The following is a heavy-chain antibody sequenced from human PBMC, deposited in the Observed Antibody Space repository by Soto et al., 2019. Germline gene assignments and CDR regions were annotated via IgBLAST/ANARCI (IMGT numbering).Heavy chain of an antibody. D-gene: IGHD6-19*01. V-gene: IGHV3-9*01. Sequence: PGGSLRLSCAASGFTFDDYAMHWVRKAPGKGLEWVSGISWNSGSIGYADSVKGRFTISRDNAKNSLYLQMNSLRAEDTAVYYCARDRYSSGWYDLDYWGQGTLVTVS. CDR2: ISWNSGSI. J-gene: IGHJ4*02. CDR3: ARDRYSSGWYDLDY. CDR1: GFTFDDYA.